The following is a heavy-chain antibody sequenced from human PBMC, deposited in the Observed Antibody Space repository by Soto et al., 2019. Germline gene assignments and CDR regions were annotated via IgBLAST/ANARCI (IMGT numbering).Heavy chain of an antibody. J-gene: IGHJ6*03. CDR1: GYTFISYY. CDR2: INPSDGST. V-gene: IGHV1-46*01. Sequence: ASVKVSCKASGYTFISYYIHWVRQAPGQGLEWMGLINPSDGSTTSLQKFQGRVTMTRDTSTSTVYTELSSLRSEDTAVYYCARDSSSWYRFHYMDVWGKGTTVTVSS. D-gene: IGHD6-13*01. CDR3: ARDSSSWYRFHYMDV.